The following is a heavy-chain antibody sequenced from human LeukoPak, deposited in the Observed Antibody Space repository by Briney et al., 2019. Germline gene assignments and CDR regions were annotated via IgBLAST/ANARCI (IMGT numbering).Heavy chain of an antibody. CDR3: ARDRAPQRPYYYYGMDV. CDR1: GFTFSNYA. CDR2: ISSSSSTI. V-gene: IGHV3-48*01. D-gene: IGHD2-2*01. J-gene: IGHJ6*02. Sequence: AGGSLRLSCVASGFTFSNYAMSWVRQAPGKGLEWVSYISSSSSTIYYADSVKGRFTISRDNAKNSLYLQMNSLRAEDTAVYYCARDRAPQRPYYYYGMDVWGQGTTVTVSS.